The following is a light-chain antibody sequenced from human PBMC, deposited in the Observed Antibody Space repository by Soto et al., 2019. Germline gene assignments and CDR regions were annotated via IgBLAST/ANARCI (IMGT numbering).Light chain of an antibody. CDR3: QQYNTCPRT. J-gene: IGKJ1*01. CDR1: QSISSW. Sequence: DIQMTQSPSTLSASVGDRVTITCRASQSISSWLAWYQQKPGQAPNLLIFDASSLESGVPSRFSGSGSGTEFTLTINSLQPDDFATYYCQQYNTCPRTFGQGTKVEIK. V-gene: IGKV1-5*01. CDR2: DAS.